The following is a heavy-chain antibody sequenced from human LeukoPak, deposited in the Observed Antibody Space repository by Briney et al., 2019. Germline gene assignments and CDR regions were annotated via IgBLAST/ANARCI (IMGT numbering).Heavy chain of an antibody. Sequence: PSETLSLTCTVSGGSIRSSSYYWGWIRQPPGQGLEWIVSIYYSGSTYYNASLKSRGTISVDTSKNQFSLKLNSVTAADTAVYFCARQVVAVAGTGYFDYWGQGTLVTVSS. D-gene: IGHD6-19*01. CDR1: GGSIRSSSYY. CDR2: IYYSGST. J-gene: IGHJ4*02. V-gene: IGHV4-39*01. CDR3: ARQVVAVAGTGYFDY.